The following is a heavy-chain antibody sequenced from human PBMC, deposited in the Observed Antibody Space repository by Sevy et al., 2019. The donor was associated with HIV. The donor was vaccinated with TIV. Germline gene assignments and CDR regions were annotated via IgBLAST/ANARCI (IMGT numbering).Heavy chain of an antibody. V-gene: IGHV4-4*07. CDR3: ARDVVVRGVFPIYYYHYYMDV. Sequence: SETLSLTCTVSGASITNYYWSWIRQPAGKGLEWIGRINTRGDTHYNPSLKSRVTMSLDTSQKHFSLKLTSVIAADTAVYYCARDVVVRGVFPIYYYHYYMDVWGKGTTVTVSS. CDR2: INTRGDT. D-gene: IGHD3-10*01. J-gene: IGHJ6*03. CDR1: GASITNYY.